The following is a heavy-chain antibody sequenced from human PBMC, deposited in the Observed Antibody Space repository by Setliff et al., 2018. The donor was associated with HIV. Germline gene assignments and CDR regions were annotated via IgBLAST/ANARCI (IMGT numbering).Heavy chain of an antibody. D-gene: IGHD1-7*01. CDR1: GGSLSGDY. CDR3: VRHPREEPQRNYKSDS. J-gene: IGHJ4*02. Sequence: KPSETLSLTCTVSGGSLSGDYWSWIRQSPGKGLEWIGYIHTRGSINYIPSLKTRATVSLDTSKNQFFLRLTSVTAADTAIYYCVRHPREEPQRNYKSDSWGQGMLVTVSS. CDR2: IHTRGSI. V-gene: IGHV4-4*09.